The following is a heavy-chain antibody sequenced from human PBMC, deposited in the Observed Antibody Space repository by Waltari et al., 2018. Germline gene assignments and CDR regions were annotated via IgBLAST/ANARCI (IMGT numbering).Heavy chain of an antibody. CDR3: ARQRRGLAVDY. CDR2: IYYRGSP. J-gene: IGHJ4*02. Sequence: QLQLQESGPGLVKPSETLSLTCTVSGGSISSSSYYWGWIRQPPGKGLEWIGSIYYRGSPSTNPSLKSLVTISGDTSKTQFALKLSSVTAADTAVYYCARQRRGLAVDYWGQGTLVTVSS. V-gene: IGHV4-39*01. D-gene: IGHD6-6*01. CDR1: GGSISSSSYY.